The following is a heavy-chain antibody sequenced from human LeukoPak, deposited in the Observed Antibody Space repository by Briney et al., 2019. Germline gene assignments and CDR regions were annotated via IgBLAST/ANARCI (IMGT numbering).Heavy chain of an antibody. J-gene: IGHJ4*02. Sequence: ASVKVSCKASGYTFTGYYMHWVRQAPGQGLEWMGWINPNSGGTNYAQKFQGRVTITADKSTSTAYMELSSLRSEDTAVYYCARDNSRASGSFDYWGQGTLVTVSS. CDR2: INPNSGGT. CDR1: GYTFTGYY. CDR3: ARDNSRASGSFDY. V-gene: IGHV1-2*02. D-gene: IGHD1-26*01.